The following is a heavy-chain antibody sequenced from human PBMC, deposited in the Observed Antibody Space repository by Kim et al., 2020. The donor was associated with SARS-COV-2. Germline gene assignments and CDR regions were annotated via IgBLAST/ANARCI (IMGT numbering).Heavy chain of an antibody. D-gene: IGHD2-21*01. Sequence: SETLSLTCAVYGGSFSNYYWSWIRQSPGKGLEWIGEINHSGNTNYNPSLKSRVTISVDTSKNQFSLKLSSVTAADTAVYYCARIDVFDFDYWGQRPLVT. CDR3: ARIDVFDFDY. V-gene: IGHV4-34*01. J-gene: IGHJ4*02. CDR2: INHSGNT. CDR1: GGSFSNYY.